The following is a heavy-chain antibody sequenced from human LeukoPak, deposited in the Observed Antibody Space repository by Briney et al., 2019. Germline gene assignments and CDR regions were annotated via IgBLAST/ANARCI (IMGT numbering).Heavy chain of an antibody. Sequence: PSETLSLTCTVSGGSISSYYWSWIRQPAGKGLEWIGRIYTSGSTNYNPSLKSRVTMSVYTSKNQFSLKLSSVTAADTAVYYCARFSYDSSGYYSFDYWGQGTLVTVSS. CDR3: ARFSYDSSGYYSFDY. CDR2: IYTSGST. D-gene: IGHD3-22*01. J-gene: IGHJ4*02. V-gene: IGHV4-4*07. CDR1: GGSISSYY.